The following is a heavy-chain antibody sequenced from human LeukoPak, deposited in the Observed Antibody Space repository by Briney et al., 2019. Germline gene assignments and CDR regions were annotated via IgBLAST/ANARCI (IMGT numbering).Heavy chain of an antibody. CDR3: ARSYSGSYDSRTYYYGMDV. CDR1: GYTLTELS. CDR2: FDPEDGET. D-gene: IGHD3-10*01. Sequence: ASVKVSCKVSGYTLTELSMHWVRQAPGKGLEWMGGFDPEDGETIYAQKFQGRVTMTEDTSTDTAYMELSSLRSEDTAVYYCARSYSGSYDSRTYYYGMDVWGQGTTVTVSS. V-gene: IGHV1-24*01. J-gene: IGHJ6*02.